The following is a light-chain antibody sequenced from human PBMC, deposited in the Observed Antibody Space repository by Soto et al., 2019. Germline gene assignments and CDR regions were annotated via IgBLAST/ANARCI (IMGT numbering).Light chain of an antibody. J-gene: IGKJ1*01. V-gene: IGKV1-5*03. CDR3: QQYNSWP. CDR2: KAS. Sequence: TLSASVVDRVTITCRASQSVSAWLAWYQQEPGKAPKHLIYKASNLESGVPSRFTGSGSGTEFTLTIISLQPDVFATYYVQQYNSWPFGQGSKVDIK. CDR1: QSVSAW.